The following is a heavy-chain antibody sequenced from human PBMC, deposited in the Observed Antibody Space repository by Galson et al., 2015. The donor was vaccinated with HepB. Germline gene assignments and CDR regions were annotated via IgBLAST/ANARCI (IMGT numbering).Heavy chain of an antibody. CDR1: GFSFSNFG. D-gene: IGHD5-12*01. Sequence: SLRLSCAASGFSFSNFGMHWVRQAPGKGLEWVATIKEDGSDKHYGDSVKGRFTISRDNAKNSLYLQMNSLRPEDTAVYYCARERDMATIVEVFDFWGQGTLVTVSA. J-gene: IGHJ4*02. CDR3: ARERDMATIVEVFDF. V-gene: IGHV3-7*01. CDR2: IKEDGSDK.